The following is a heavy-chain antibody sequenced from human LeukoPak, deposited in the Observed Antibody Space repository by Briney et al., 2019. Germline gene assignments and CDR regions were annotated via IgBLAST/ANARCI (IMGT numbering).Heavy chain of an antibody. J-gene: IGHJ4*02. CDR3: AKLFWSGRNFDY. V-gene: IGHV3-30*02. CDR1: GFTFSSDG. D-gene: IGHD3-3*01. Sequence: GGSLRLSCAASGFTFSSDGMHWVRQAPGKGLEWVAFIRYDGSNKYYADSVKGRFTISRDNSKNTLYLQMNSLGAEDTAVYYCAKLFWSGRNFDYWGQGTLVTVSS. CDR2: IRYDGSNK.